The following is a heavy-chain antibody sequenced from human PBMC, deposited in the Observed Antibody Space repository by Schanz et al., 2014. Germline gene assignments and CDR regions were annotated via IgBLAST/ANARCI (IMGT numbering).Heavy chain of an antibody. CDR3: ARDSRPNYDFLTAYYSIDY. D-gene: IGHD3-9*01. CDR2: ISSSGSYI. CDR1: EFTFSSYK. Sequence: EVQLVESGGGLVKPGGSLRLSCEASEFTFSSYKMNWVRQAPGKGLGGVSSISSSGSYIHYADSVKGRFTISRDNAKNTLYLQMNSLRAEDTAVYYCARDSRPNYDFLTAYYSIDYWGQGTLVTVSS. V-gene: IGHV3-21*01. J-gene: IGHJ4*02.